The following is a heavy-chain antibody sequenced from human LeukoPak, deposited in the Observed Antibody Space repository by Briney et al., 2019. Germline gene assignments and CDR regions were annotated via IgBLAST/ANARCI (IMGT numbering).Heavy chain of an antibody. CDR3: ARGVVVVAGYYYYYMDV. CDR2: IYYSGST. V-gene: IGHV4-59*01. D-gene: IGHD2-15*01. J-gene: IGHJ6*03. Sequence: SETLSLTCTVSGGSISSYYWSWIRQPPGKGLEWIGHIYYSGSTNYNPSLKSRVTISVDTSKNQFSLKLSSVTAADTAVYYCARGVVVVAGYYYYYMDVWGKGTTVAVSS. CDR1: GGSISSYY.